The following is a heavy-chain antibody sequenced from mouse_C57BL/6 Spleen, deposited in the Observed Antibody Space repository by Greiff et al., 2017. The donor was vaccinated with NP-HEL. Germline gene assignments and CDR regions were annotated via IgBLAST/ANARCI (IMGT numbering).Heavy chain of an antibody. Sequence: QVQLQQPGAELVRPGTSVKLSCKASGYTFTSYWMHWVKQRPGQGLEWIGVIDPSDSYTNYNQKFKGKATLTVDTSSSTAYMQLSSLTSEDSAVYYCARGGMVKGYWGQGTTLTVSS. D-gene: IGHD2-2*01. V-gene: IGHV1-59*01. CDR2: IDPSDSYT. CDR1: GYTFTSYW. CDR3: ARGGMVKGY. J-gene: IGHJ2*01.